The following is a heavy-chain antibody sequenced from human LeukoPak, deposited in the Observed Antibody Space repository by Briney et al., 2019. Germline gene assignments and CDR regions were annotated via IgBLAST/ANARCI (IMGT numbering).Heavy chain of an antibody. CDR2: INPNSGGT. CDR1: GYTFTGYY. D-gene: IGHD6-19*01. Sequence: ASVKVSCKASGYTFTGYYMHWVRQAPGQGLEWMGWINPNSGGTNYAQKFQGRVTMTRDTSISTVYMELRSLRSDDTAVYYCARDLKMGYSSGRYSWGTGSSNDYWGQGTLVTVSS. CDR3: ARDLKMGYSSGRYSWGTGSSNDY. J-gene: IGHJ4*02. V-gene: IGHV1-2*02.